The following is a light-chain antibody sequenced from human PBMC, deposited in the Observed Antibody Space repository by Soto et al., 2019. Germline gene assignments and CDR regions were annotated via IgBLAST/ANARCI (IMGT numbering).Light chain of an antibody. CDR1: SSDVGNYNF. CDR3: SSYTPSSTVI. V-gene: IGLV2-14*03. Sequence: QSALTQPASVSGSPGQSITISCTGTSSDVGNYNFVSWYQQRPGKAPELMIYDVTYRPSGVSNRFSGSRSGNTASLTISGLQAEDEADYYCSSYTPSSTVIFGGGTKVTVL. CDR2: DVT. J-gene: IGLJ2*01.